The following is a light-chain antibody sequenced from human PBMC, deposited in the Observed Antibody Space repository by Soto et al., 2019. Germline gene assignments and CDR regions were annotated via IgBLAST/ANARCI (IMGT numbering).Light chain of an antibody. Sequence: DIQMTQSPSTLSAAVGDRVTITCRASQSISSWLAWYQQKPGKAPKLLIYKASSLESGVPSRFSGSGSGTEFTLTISSLQPDDFATYYCQQYNSYHFTFGPATKVDIK. CDR3: QQYNSYHFT. V-gene: IGKV1-5*03. CDR1: QSISSW. J-gene: IGKJ3*01. CDR2: KAS.